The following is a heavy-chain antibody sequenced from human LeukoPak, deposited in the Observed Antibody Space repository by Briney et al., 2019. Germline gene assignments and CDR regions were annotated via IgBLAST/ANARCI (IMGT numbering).Heavy chain of an antibody. CDR2: ISGSGGST. CDR1: GFTFSSYA. Sequence: PGGSLRLPCAASGFTFSSYAMSWVRQAPGKGLEWVSAISGSGGSTYYADSVKGRFTISRDNSKNTLYLQMNSLRAEDTAVYYCGAGQWELPDYFDYWGQGTLVTVSS. D-gene: IGHD1-26*01. J-gene: IGHJ4*02. V-gene: IGHV3-23*01. CDR3: GAGQWELPDYFDY.